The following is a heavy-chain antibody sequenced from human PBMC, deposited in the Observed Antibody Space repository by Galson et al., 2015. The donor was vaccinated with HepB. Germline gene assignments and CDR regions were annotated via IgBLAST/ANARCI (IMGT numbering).Heavy chain of an antibody. V-gene: IGHV3-33*01. D-gene: IGHD2-15*01. Sequence: SLRLSCAASGFTFSSYGMHWVRQAPGKGLEWVAVTWYDGSNKYYADSVKGRFTISRDNSKNTLYLQMNSLRAEDTAVYYCARDPGVVVAAMAGMDVWGQGTTVTVSS. J-gene: IGHJ6*02. CDR2: TWYDGSNK. CDR1: GFTFSSYG. CDR3: ARDPGVVVAAMAGMDV.